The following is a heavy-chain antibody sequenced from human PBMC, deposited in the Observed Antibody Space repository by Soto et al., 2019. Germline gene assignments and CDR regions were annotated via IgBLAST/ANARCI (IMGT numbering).Heavy chain of an antibody. V-gene: IGHV3-23*01. CDR3: AKSGYSSSWYPLDY. CDR2: ISGSGGST. J-gene: IGHJ4*02. CDR1: GFTFSSYA. D-gene: IGHD6-13*01. Sequence: GGSLRLSCAASGFTFSSYAMSWVRQAPGKGLEWVSAISGSGGSTYYADSVKGRFTISRDNSKNTLYLQMNSLRAEDTAVYYCAKSGYSSSWYPLDYWGQGTLVTVSS.